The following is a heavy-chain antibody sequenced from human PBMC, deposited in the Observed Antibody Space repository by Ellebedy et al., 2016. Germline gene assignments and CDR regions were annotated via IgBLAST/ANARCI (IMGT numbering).Heavy chain of an antibody. V-gene: IGHV3-33*08. CDR3: ARDARRNWNDGAYYMDV. D-gene: IGHD1-1*01. CDR2: VWYDGTKK. CDR1: GFTFSSYA. Sequence: GGSLRLXCAASGFTFSSYAMSWVRQAPGKGLEWVAVVWYDGTKKYYADSVKGRFSISRDNSRNTLFLQMNSLRAEDTALYYCARDARRNWNDGAYYMDVWGKGTAVSVSS. J-gene: IGHJ6*03.